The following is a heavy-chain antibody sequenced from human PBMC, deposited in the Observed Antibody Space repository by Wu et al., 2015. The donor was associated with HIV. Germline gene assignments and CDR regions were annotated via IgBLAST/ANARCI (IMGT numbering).Heavy chain of an antibody. D-gene: IGHD4-17*01. V-gene: IGHV1-2*02. CDR3: ARDATPITTEFDY. CDR2: INPSGGAT. CDR1: GYMFTNYY. J-gene: IGHJ4*02. Sequence: QVQLVQSGAEVKKPGASVKVSCKTSGYMFTNYYVHWVRQAPGRGLEWMAWINPSGGATIYAEAFEGRVTVTTDTSMGTVYMQLESLTSGDTAIYFCARDATPITTEFDYWGQGHLSPSPQ.